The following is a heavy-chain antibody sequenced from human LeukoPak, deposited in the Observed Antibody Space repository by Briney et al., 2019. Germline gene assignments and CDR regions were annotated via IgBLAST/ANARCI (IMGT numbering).Heavy chain of an antibody. Sequence: PSETLSLTCAVYGGSFSGYYWSWIRQPPGKGLEWIGEINHSGSTNYNPALKSRVTISVATSKNQFSLKLSSVTAADTAVYYCASRLRSTGTTCRLRSYYFDYWGQGTLVTVSS. CDR3: ASRLRSTGTTCRLRSYYFDY. CDR1: GGSFSGYY. V-gene: IGHV4-34*01. D-gene: IGHD1-7*01. J-gene: IGHJ4*02. CDR2: INHSGST.